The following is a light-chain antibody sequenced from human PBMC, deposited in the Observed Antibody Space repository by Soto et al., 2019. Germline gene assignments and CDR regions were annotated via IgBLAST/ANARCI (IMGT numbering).Light chain of an antibody. J-gene: IGKJ4*01. CDR1: QSVSSY. Sequence: TFSTESPSALTLTPGERVTLSCRASQSVSSYLAWYQQKPGQAPRLLIYDASNRATGIPARFSGSGSGTDFTLTISSLEPEDFAVYYCQQRSNWPLTSAGRAKVDI. V-gene: IGKV3-11*01. CDR2: DAS. CDR3: QQRSNWPLT.